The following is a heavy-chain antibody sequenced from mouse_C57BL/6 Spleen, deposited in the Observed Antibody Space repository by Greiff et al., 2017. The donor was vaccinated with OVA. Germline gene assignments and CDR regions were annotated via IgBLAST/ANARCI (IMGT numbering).Heavy chain of an antibody. CDR2: INPSNGGT. CDR3: ARGGYYDYAMDY. J-gene: IGHJ4*01. CDR1: GYTFTSYW. V-gene: IGHV1-53*01. Sequence: QVQLQQPGTELVKPGASVKLSCKASGYTFTSYWMHWVKQRPGQGLEWIGNINPSNGGTNYNEKFKSKATLTVDKSSSTAYMQLSSLTSEDSAVDYGARGGYYDYAMDYWGQGTSVTVSS. D-gene: IGHD2-3*01.